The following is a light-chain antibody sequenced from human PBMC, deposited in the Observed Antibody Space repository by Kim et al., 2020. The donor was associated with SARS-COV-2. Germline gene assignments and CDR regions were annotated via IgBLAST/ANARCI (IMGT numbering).Light chain of an antibody. CDR2: WSS. Sequence: DIVLTQSPDSLSVSLGERATITCKASQKILYSSNSENCLAWYHQKPGQPPKLLIYWSSTRESGVPDRFSGGGSGTTFTLTIASLQAEDVGVYYCHQDYNTPWTFGQGTKVDIK. V-gene: IGKV4-1*01. J-gene: IGKJ1*01. CDR3: HQDYNTPWT. CDR1: QKILYSSNSENC.